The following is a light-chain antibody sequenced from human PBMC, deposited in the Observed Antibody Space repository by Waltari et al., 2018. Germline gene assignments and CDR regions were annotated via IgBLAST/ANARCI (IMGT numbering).Light chain of an antibody. Sequence: QSALTQPRSVSGSPGQSVTISCTGTRSDVGGYKYVSWSQQHPGKAPKLMIYDVSKRPSGVPDRFSGSKSGNTSSLTSSGLQAEDEADYYCCSYAGSYVVFGGGTKLTVL. CDR1: RSDVGGYKY. CDR2: DVS. V-gene: IGLV2-11*01. J-gene: IGLJ2*01. CDR3: CSYAGSYVV.